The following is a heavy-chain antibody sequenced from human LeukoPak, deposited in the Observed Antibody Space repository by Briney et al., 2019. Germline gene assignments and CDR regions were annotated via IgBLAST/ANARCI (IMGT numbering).Heavy chain of an antibody. J-gene: IGHJ5*02. CDR1: GGSISSGGYY. D-gene: IGHD2-2*01. V-gene: IGHV4-31*03. CDR3: AREGCSSTSCYLPFDP. CDR2: IYYSGST. Sequence: SETLSLTCTVSGGSISSGGYYWSWIRQHPGKGLEWIGYIYYSGSTYYNPSLKSRVTISVDTSKNQFSLKLSSVTAADTAVYYCAREGCSSTSCYLPFDPWGQGTLVIVSS.